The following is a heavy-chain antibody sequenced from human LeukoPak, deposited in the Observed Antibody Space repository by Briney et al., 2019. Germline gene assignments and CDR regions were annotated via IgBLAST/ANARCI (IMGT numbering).Heavy chain of an antibody. CDR1: GFTFSSYA. Sequence: GGSLRLSCAASGFTFSSYAMSWVRQAPGKGLEWVSAISGSGGSTYYADSVKGRFTISRDNSKNTLYLKMNSLRAEDTAVYYCAKGNIAAAANYYYYGMDVWGQGTTVTVSS. CDR3: AKGNIAAAANYYYYGMDV. V-gene: IGHV3-23*01. J-gene: IGHJ6*02. D-gene: IGHD6-13*01. CDR2: ISGSGGST.